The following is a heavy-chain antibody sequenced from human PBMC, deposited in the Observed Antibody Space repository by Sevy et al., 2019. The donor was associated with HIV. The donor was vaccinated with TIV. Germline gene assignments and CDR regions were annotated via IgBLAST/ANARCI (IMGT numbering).Heavy chain of an antibody. CDR2: IYPDDSDT. V-gene: IGHV5-51*01. J-gene: IGHJ6*02. CDR1: GYSFARYW. CDR3: ARRVGGMDV. D-gene: IGHD1-26*01. Sequence: GESRKISCKASGYSFARYWIGWVRQVPGKGLEWMAIIYPDDSDTRYSPSFQGQVTISADKSISTAYLQWSSLKASDTAIYYCARRVGGMDVWGQGTTVTVSS.